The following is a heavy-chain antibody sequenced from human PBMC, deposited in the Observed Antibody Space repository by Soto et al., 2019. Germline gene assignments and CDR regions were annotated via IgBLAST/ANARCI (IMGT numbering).Heavy chain of an antibody. CDR2: FDPEDGET. J-gene: IGHJ4*02. Sequence: ASVKVACKVSGYTLTGLSMHWVRQAPGEGLEWMGGFDPEDGETIYAQKFQGRVTMTEDTSTGTAYMELSSLRSEDTAVYYCATRRVEWLPETGYYFDYWGQGTLVTVSS. V-gene: IGHV1-24*01. CDR3: ATRRVEWLPETGYYFDY. D-gene: IGHD3-3*01. CDR1: GYTLTGLS.